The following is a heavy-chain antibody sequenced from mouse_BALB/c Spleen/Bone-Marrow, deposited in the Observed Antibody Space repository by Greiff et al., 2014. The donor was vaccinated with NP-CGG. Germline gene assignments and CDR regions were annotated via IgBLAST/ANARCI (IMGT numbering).Heavy chain of an antibody. CDR2: INPDSSTI. D-gene: IGHD2-3*01. Sequence: LMESGGSLKLSCAASGFDFSRYWMTWVRQAPGKGLEWIGEINPDSSTINYTPSLKDKFIISRDNAKDTLYLQMSKVRSEDTALYYCARNGYYGWIAYWGQGTLVTVSA. V-gene: IGHV4-1*02. CDR1: GFDFSRYW. CDR3: ARNGYYGWIAY. J-gene: IGHJ3*01.